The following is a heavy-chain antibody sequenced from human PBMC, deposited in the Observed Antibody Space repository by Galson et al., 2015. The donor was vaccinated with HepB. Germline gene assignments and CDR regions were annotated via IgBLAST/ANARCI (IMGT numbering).Heavy chain of an antibody. CDR3: ARDIGESYYYYYGMDV. D-gene: IGHD3-10*01. CDR1: GDSVSSNSAA. J-gene: IGHJ6*02. CDR2: TYYRSKWYN. V-gene: IGHV6-1*01. Sequence: CAISGDSVSSNSAAWNRIRQSPSRGLEWLGRTYYRSKWYNDYAVSVKSRITINPDTSKNQFSLQLNSVTPEDTAVYYCARDIGESYYYYYGMDVWGQGTTVTVSS.